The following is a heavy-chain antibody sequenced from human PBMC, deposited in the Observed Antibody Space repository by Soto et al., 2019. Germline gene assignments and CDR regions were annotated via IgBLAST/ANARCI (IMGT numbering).Heavy chain of an antibody. J-gene: IGHJ6*02. Sequence: QVQLQESGPGLVKPSETLSLTCTVSGGSISSYYWSWIRQPPGKGLEWIGYIYHIGSTNYNPSLKSRVTISVDTSKNQFSPNVTSVTAADTAVYYCAGNEGSRCSWTLFGMDVWGQGMTVTVSS. D-gene: IGHD6-13*01. CDR3: AGNEGSRCSWTLFGMDV. CDR1: GGSISSYY. V-gene: IGHV4-59*01. CDR2: IYHIGST.